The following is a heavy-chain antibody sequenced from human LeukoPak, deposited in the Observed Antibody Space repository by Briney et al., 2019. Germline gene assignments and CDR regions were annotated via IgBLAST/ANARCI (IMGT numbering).Heavy chain of an antibody. J-gene: IGHJ6*02. CDR2: ISGSGGST. CDR1: GFTFSSYA. CDR3: AKPLGYCSSTSCSTRNHLYYYYGMDV. V-gene: IGHV3-23*01. D-gene: IGHD2-2*01. Sequence: GGSLRLSCAASGFTFSSYAMSWVRQAPGKGLEWVSAISGSGGSTYYADSVKGRFTISRDNSKNTLYLQMNSLRAEDTAVYYCAKPLGYCSSTSCSTRNHLYYYYGMDVWGQGTTVTVSS.